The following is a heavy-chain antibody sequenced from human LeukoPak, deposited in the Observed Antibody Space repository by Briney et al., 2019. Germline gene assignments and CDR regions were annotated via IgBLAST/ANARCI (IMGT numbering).Heavy chain of an antibody. CDR3: ARERGYCSGGSCYSGFDY. D-gene: IGHD2-15*01. CDR2: ISSSSSYI. V-gene: IGHV3-21*01. Sequence: GGSLRLSCAASGFTFSSYWMNWVRQAPGKGLEWVSSISSSSSYIYYADSVKGRFTISRDNAKNSLYLQMNSLRAEDTAVYYCARERGYCSGGSCYSGFDYWGQGTLVTVSS. J-gene: IGHJ4*02. CDR1: GFTFSSYW.